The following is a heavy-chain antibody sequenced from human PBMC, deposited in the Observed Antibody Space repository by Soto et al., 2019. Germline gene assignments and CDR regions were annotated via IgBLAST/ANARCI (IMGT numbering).Heavy chain of an antibody. CDR3: ARDRPSTVTTQAFDI. Sequence: PGGSLRLSCAASGFTFSSYSMNWVRQAPGKGLEWVSSISSSSSYIYYADSVKGRFTISRDNAKNSLYLQMNSLRAEDTAVYYCARDRPSTVTTQAFDIWGQGTMVTVSS. CDR1: GFTFSSYS. J-gene: IGHJ3*02. CDR2: ISSSSSYI. V-gene: IGHV3-21*01. D-gene: IGHD4-17*01.